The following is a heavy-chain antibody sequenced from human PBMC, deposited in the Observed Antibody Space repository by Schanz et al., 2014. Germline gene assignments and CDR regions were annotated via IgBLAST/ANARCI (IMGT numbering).Heavy chain of an antibody. CDR2: ISGTTTYT. J-gene: IGHJ4*01. D-gene: IGHD5-12*01. CDR1: GFTFSDYY. V-gene: IGHV3-11*05. Sequence: QVQLVESGGGLVKPGGSLRLSCAASGFTFSDYYMSWIRQAPGKGLEWVSYISGTTTYTNYADTVKGRFTISRDNFRTTLYLQTNSLRTKNTAAYDCASPSWYSDYGSCFDFCGQGTLVTVSS. CDR3: ASPSWYSDYGSCFDF.